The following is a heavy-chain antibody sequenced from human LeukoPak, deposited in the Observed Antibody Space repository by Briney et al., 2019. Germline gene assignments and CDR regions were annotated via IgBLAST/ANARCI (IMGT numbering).Heavy chain of an antibody. CDR2: INPNSGGT. CDR3: ARDLYYDSSGYYYYYYMDV. CDR1: GYTFTGYY. V-gene: IGHV1-2*02. Sequence: ASVKVSCKASGYTFTGYYMHWVRQAPGQGLEWMGWINPNSGGTNYAQKFQGRVTMTRDTSTSTAYMELSRLRSDDTSVYYCARDLYYDSSGYYYYYYMDVWGKGTTLTVSS. J-gene: IGHJ6*03. D-gene: IGHD3-22*01.